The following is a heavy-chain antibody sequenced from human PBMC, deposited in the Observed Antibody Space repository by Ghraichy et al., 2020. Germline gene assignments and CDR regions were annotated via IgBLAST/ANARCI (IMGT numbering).Heavy chain of an antibody. CDR3: AREGKSDGYYYGSGSYYVSAYYYYGMDV. CDR1: GGSFSGYY. J-gene: IGHJ6*02. D-gene: IGHD3-10*01. Sequence: ETLSLTCAVYGGSFSGYYWSWIRQPPGKGLEWIGEINHSGSTNYNPSLKSRVTISVDTSKNQFSLKLSSVTAADTAVYYCAREGKSDGYYYGSGSYYVSAYYYYGMDVWGQGTTVTVSS. V-gene: IGHV4-34*01. CDR2: INHSGST.